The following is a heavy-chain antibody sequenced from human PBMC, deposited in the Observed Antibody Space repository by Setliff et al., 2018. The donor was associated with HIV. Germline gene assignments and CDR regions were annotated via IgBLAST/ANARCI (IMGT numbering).Heavy chain of an antibody. V-gene: IGHV1-18*01. CDR2: ISAYNGNT. CDR1: AYTFTSYG. CDR3: ARMRVFLGTTGTRRVDAFDI. D-gene: IGHD1-1*01. Sequence: ASVKVSCKASAYTFTSYGISWLRQAPGQGLEWMGWISAYNGNTNYAQKLQSRVTMTTDTSTSTAYMELRSLRSDDTAVYFCARMRVFLGTTGTRRVDAFDIWGQGTMVTVSS. J-gene: IGHJ3*02.